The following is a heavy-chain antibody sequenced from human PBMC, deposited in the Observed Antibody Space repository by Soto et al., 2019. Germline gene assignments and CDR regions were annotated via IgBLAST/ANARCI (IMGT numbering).Heavy chain of an antibody. CDR1: GGSISSYY. CDR3: ARGRYCSGGSCYWKPFDY. J-gene: IGHJ4*02. V-gene: IGHV4-59*01. D-gene: IGHD2-15*01. Sequence: SETLSLTCTVSGGSISSYYWSWIRQPPGKGLEWIGYIYYSGSTNYNPSLKSRVTISVDTSKNQFSLKLSSVTAADTAVYYCARGRYCSGGSCYWKPFDYWGQGTLVTVSS. CDR2: IYYSGST.